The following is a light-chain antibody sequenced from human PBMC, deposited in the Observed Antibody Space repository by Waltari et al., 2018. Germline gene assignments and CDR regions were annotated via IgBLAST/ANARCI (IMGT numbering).Light chain of an antibody. CDR3: QVWGSNNDHAFWV. J-gene: IGLJ3*02. CDR2: SDT. V-gene: IGLV3-21*04. CDR1: NIGIRS. Sequence: SYVLTQPPSVSVAPGETASIACGGNNIGIRSVHWYQQKPGQAPVLAIYSDTDRPSGIPERFSSSNTGNTATLTISRVEAGDEADYYCQVWGSNNDHAFWVFGGGTNLTVL.